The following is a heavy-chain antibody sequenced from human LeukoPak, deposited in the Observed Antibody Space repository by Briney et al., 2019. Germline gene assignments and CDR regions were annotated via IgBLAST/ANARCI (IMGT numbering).Heavy chain of an antibody. D-gene: IGHD6-6*01. V-gene: IGHV4-59*08. CDR3: ARQGARGYSSYWFDP. J-gene: IGHJ5*02. CDR2: IYYSGST. Sequence: TPSETLSLTCTVSGGSISTYYWSWIRQPPGEGLEWIGYIYYSGSTSYNPSLKSRVTISVDTSKSQFSLNLSSVTAADTAVYYCARQGARGYSSYWFDPWGQGTLVTVSS. CDR1: GGSISTYY.